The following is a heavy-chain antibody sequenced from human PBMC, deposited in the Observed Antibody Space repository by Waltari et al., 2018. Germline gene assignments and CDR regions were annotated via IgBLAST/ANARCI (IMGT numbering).Heavy chain of an antibody. D-gene: IGHD2-2*01. Sequence: QVQLVESGGGVVQPGRSLRLSCAASGFTFSSYGMHGVRQAPGRGLGWVAVIWYDGSNKYYADSVKGRFTISRDNSKNTLYLQMNSLRAEDTAVYYCARDAMDLGDYWGQGTLVTVSS. V-gene: IGHV3-33*01. CDR3: ARDAMDLGDY. CDR2: IWYDGSNK. J-gene: IGHJ4*02. CDR1: GFTFSSYG.